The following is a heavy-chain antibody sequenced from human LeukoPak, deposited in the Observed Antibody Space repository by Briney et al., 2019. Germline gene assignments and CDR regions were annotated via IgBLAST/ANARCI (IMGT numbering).Heavy chain of an antibody. V-gene: IGHV4-4*02. CDR2: MYLSGTT. CDR3: AGLVGRYSSGLYYYYFDY. J-gene: IGHJ4*02. D-gene: IGHD3-22*01. CDR1: GDSINSLDL. Sequence: PSGTLSLTCTVSGDSINSLDLWSWVRQPPGKGLEWIGEMYLSGTTHSDPSVKSRVTISIDKSKNQFFLNLSSVTAADTAVYYCAGLVGRYSSGLYYYYFDYWGQGTLVTVSS.